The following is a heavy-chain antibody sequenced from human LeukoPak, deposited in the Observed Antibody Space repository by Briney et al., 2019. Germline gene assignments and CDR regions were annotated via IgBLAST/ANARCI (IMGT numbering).Heavy chain of an antibody. D-gene: IGHD5-18*01. Sequence: PGGSLRLSCAAAGFTFDTYPMNWVRQAPGKGLEWVSSISSSSSYIYYADSVKGRFTISRDNAKNSLYLQMNSLRAEDTAVYYCARDGYSYGRNNNFDYWGQGTLVTVSS. CDR2: ISSSSSYI. V-gene: IGHV3-21*01. CDR3: ARDGYSYGRNNNFDY. CDR1: GFTFDTYP. J-gene: IGHJ4*02.